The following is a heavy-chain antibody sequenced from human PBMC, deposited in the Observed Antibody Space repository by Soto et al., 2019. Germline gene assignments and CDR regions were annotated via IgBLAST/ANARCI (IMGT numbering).Heavy chain of an antibody. V-gene: IGHV4-34*01. CDR2: VHPSGST. Sequence: TLSLTCAVFSASLGDHYWAWIRQSPDKGLEWIGEVHPSGSTDYNPSLKSRLTLSLETSKNQFSLKVASVTAADTAVYFCARGKPSGYRFGHRNLFYYGLDVWGPGTTVTVSS. CDR3: ARGKPSGYRFGHRNLFYYGLDV. CDR1: SASLGDHY. D-gene: IGHD5-18*01. J-gene: IGHJ6*02.